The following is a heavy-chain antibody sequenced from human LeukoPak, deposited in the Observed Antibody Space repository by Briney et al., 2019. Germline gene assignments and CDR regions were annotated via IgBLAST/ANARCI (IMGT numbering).Heavy chain of an antibody. J-gene: IGHJ4*02. CDR2: INPNSGGT. CDR1: GYTFTGYY. CDR3: ARNIFLTAGGSTSED. V-gene: IGHV1-2*02. Sequence: ASVKVSCKASGYTFTGYYMHWVRQAPGQGLEWMGWINPNSGGTNYAQKFQGRVTMTRDTSISTAYMELSRLRSDDTAVYYCARNIFLTAGGSTSEDWGPGTLVTVSS. D-gene: IGHD2-2*01.